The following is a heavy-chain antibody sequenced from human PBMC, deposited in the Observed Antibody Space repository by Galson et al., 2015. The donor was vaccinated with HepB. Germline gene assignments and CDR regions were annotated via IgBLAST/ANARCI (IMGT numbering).Heavy chain of an antibody. J-gene: IGHJ4*02. D-gene: IGHD5-18*01. CDR2: ISSSSSTI. CDR3: ARGADTAMVPSIDY. Sequence: SLRLSCAASGFTFSSYSMNWVRQAPGKGLEWVSYISSSSSTIYYADSVKGRFTISRDNAKNSLYLQMNSLRDEDTAVYYCARGADTAMVPSIDYWGQGTLVTVSS. CDR1: GFTFSSYS. V-gene: IGHV3-48*02.